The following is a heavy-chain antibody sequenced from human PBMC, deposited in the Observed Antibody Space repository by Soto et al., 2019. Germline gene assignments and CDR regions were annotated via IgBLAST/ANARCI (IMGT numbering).Heavy chain of an antibody. D-gene: IGHD3-22*01. Sequence: QVQLQESGPGLVKPSETLSLTCTVSGGSVSSGSYYWSWIRQPPGKGLEWIGYIYYSGSTNYNPSLYRRVPISVATSKTQFSLNLTSVTPADTAVYYCARDYDSSGYYYWTRQPSYYPMDLWGQGTTVTVSS. CDR1: GGSVSSGSYY. CDR3: ARDYDSSGYYYWTRQPSYYPMDL. J-gene: IGHJ6*02. V-gene: IGHV4-61*01. CDR2: IYYSGST.